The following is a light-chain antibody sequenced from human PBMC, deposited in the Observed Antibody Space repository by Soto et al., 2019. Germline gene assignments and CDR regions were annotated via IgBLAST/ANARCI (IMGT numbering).Light chain of an antibody. CDR3: HQYDTYS. J-gene: IGKJ1*01. CDR1: QNIGDW. CDR2: HAS. Sequence: DIQMTQSPSTLPSFVGDRVTITCRASQNIGDWLAWDRQKPGTAPKLLIYHASTLVSGVPSRFSGSGSGTEFTLTISSLQPDDFATYFCHQYDTYSFGQGTKVDIK. V-gene: IGKV1-5*01.